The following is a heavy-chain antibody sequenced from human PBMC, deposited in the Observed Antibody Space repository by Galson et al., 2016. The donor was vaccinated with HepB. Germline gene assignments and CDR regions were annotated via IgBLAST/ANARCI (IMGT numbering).Heavy chain of an antibody. J-gene: IGHJ4*02. D-gene: IGHD6-13*01. CDR1: GYTFTSYG. CDR3: AGYDGSSSWPYY. CDR2: ISAYNGNT. Sequence: SVKVSCKASGYTFTSYGISWVRQAPGQGLEWMGWISAYNGNTNYAQKFQGRVTMTTDTTTSTAYRELGNLRSDDTAVYYCAGYDGSSSWPYYWGQGTLVTVSS. V-gene: IGHV1-18*01.